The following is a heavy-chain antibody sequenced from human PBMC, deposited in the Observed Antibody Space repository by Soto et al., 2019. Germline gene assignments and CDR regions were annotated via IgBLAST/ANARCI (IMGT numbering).Heavy chain of an antibody. CDR3: ARVFGFGGMDV. V-gene: IGHV4-31*03. Sequence: PSETLSLICTFSGGSISSGGYYWSWIRQHPGKGLEWIGYIYYSGSTYYNPSLKSRVTISVDTSKNQFSLKLSSVTAADTAVYYCARVFGFGGMDVWGQGTTVTSP. J-gene: IGHJ6*02. CDR1: GGSISSGGYY. CDR2: IYYSGST. D-gene: IGHD3-10*01.